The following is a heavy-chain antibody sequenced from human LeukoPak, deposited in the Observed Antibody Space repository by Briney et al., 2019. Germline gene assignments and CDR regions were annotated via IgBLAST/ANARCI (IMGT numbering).Heavy chain of an antibody. D-gene: IGHD6-13*01. J-gene: IGHJ5*02. CDR2: ISSSSSYI. V-gene: IGHV3-21*01. CDR3: ARGALAAAGTWFDP. Sequence: GGSLRLSCAASGFTFSSYSMNWVRQAPGKGLEWVSSISSSSSYIYYADSVKGRFTISRDNAKNSLYLQMNSLRAEDTAVHYCARGALAAAGTWFDPWGQGTLVTVSS. CDR1: GFTFSSYS.